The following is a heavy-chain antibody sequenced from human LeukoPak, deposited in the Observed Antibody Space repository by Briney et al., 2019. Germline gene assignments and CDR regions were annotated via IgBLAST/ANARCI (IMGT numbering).Heavy chain of an antibody. CDR3: ARHEAAALSSLDY. CDR2: IYNIGST. V-gene: IGHV4-59*08. J-gene: IGHJ4*02. CDR1: GGSISGSY. D-gene: IGHD6-13*01. Sequence: RSSETLSLTCTVSGGSISGSYWSWIRQPPGKGLEWIGYIYNIGSTNYNPSLKSGVAISVDTAKNQFSLKLSSVTAADTAVYYCARHEAAALSSLDYWGQGTLVTVSS.